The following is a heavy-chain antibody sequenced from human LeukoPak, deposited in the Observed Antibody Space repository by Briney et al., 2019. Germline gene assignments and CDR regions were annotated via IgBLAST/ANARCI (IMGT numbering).Heavy chain of an antibody. Sequence: GGSLRLSCAASGFTFSSYGMHWVRQAPGKGLEWVTFIRYDGSSKYYADSVKGRFTISRDNSKNTLYLQMNSLRAEDTAVYYCARGLYGSGGPYYFDYWGQGTLVTVSS. CDR2: IRYDGSSK. V-gene: IGHV3-30*02. CDR3: ARGLYGSGGPYYFDY. J-gene: IGHJ4*02. CDR1: GFTFSSYG. D-gene: IGHD3-10*01.